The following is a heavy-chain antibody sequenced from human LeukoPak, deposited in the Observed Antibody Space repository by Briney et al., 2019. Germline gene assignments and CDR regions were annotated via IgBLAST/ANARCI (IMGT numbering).Heavy chain of an antibody. D-gene: IGHD6-19*01. CDR2: ITNDGITT. J-gene: IGHJ4*02. CDR3: ARDLAGSIDY. V-gene: IGHV3-74*01. Sequence: GGSLRLSCAASGFTFSRFLMHWVRQAPGKGLVWVSLITNDGITTRYTDSVKGRFTISRDNAKNTLYLEINSLRAEDTAVYYCARDLAGSIDYWGQGT. CDR1: GFTFSRFL.